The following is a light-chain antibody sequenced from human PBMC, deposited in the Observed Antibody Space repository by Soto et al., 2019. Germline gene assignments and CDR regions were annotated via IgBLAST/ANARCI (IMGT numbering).Light chain of an antibody. J-gene: IGLJ3*02. V-gene: IGLV2-23*02. CDR3: CSYARSNPFWV. Sequence: QSALTQPASVSGSPGQSITISCTGTSSDIGSYNLVSWYQHDPGKAPQLIIYEVTKRPSGGSGHFSGSKSGNTASLTISGLQAEDEADYYCCSYARSNPFWVFGGGTKLTVL. CDR2: EVT. CDR1: SSDIGSYNL.